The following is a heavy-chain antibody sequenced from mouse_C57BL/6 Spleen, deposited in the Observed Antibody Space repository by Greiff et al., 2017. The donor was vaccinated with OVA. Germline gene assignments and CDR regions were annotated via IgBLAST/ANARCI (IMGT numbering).Heavy chain of an antibody. CDR2: IHPNSGST. V-gene: IGHV1-62-3*01. J-gene: IGHJ3*01. Sequence: QVQLQQPGAELVKPGASVKLSCKASGYTFTSYWMHWVKQRPGRGLEWIGRIHPNSGSTNYNEKFKSKATLTVDKSSSTAYMQLSSLTSEDSAVYYCARGDYDYDRFAYWGQGTLVTVSA. CDR3: ARGDYDYDRFAY. D-gene: IGHD2-4*01. CDR1: GYTFTSYW.